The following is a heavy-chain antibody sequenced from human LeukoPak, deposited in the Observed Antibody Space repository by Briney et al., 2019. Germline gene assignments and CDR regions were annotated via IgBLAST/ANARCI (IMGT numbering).Heavy chain of an antibody. CDR1: GYSFTSYW. CDR2: IYPGDSDT. V-gene: IGHV5-51*01. Sequence: PGESLKISCKGSGYSFTSYWIGWVRQMPGKGLEWMGIIYPGDSDTRYSPSFQGQVTISADKSISTAYLQWSSLKASDTAMYYCARHWAYCSSTSCPYYHGMDVWGKGTTVTVSS. D-gene: IGHD2-2*01. J-gene: IGHJ6*04. CDR3: ARHWAYCSSTSCPYYHGMDV.